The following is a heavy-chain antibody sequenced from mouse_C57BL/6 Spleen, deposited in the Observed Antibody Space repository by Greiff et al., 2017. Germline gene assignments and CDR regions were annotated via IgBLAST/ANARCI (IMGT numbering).Heavy chain of an antibody. CDR2: LNPNNGGT. J-gene: IGHJ1*03. CDR1: GYTFTDYN. CDR3: AREVVYYDYDGYFDV. D-gene: IGHD2-4*01. V-gene: IGHV1-18*01. Sequence: VQLPQSGPELVKPGASVKIPCKASGYTFTDYNMDWVKQSHGKSLEWIGDLNPNNGGTIYPQKFKGKATLSVDKSSITAYMELRSLTSEDTAVYYCAREVVYYDYDGYFDVWGTGTTVTVSS.